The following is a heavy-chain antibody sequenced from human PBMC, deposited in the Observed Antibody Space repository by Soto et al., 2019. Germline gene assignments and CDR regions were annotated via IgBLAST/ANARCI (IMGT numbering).Heavy chain of an antibody. CDR3: ARDRITGTGGRGMDV. D-gene: IGHD1-20*01. Sequence: GGSLRLSCAASGFTFSSYGMHWVRQAPGKGLEWVAVIWYGGSNKYYADSVKGRFTISRDNSKNTLYLQMNSLRAEDTAVYYCARDRITGTGGRGMDVWGQGTTVTVSS. J-gene: IGHJ6*02. V-gene: IGHV3-33*01. CDR2: IWYGGSNK. CDR1: GFTFSSYG.